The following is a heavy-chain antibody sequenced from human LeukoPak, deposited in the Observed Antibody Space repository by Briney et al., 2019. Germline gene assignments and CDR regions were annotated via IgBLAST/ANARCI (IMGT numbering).Heavy chain of an antibody. Sequence: SETLSLTCTVSGGSINSYYWSWIRQPAGEGLEWIGRIYTSGSNNYNPSHKSRVTMSVDTSKNQFSLKLSSVTAADTAVYYCARDSSDTSTSCYYYYYYMDVWGKGTTVTVSS. D-gene: IGHD2-2*01. CDR3: ARDSSDTSTSCYYYYYYMDV. CDR2: IYTSGSN. CDR1: GGSINSYY. J-gene: IGHJ6*03. V-gene: IGHV4-4*07.